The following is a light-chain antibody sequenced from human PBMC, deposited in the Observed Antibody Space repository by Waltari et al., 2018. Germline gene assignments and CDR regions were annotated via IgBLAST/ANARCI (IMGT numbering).Light chain of an antibody. Sequence: QSALTQTATLPGSPGQSITFSCTGTSSDVGLYNLVSWYQQNPGKAPTLIIYDVNKRPSGVSHRFSGSKSGNTASLTISGLQAADEADYYCCSYAGSAISVFGGGTKLTVL. V-gene: IGLV2-23*02. CDR3: CSYAGSAISV. J-gene: IGLJ2*01. CDR2: DVN. CDR1: SSDVGLYNL.